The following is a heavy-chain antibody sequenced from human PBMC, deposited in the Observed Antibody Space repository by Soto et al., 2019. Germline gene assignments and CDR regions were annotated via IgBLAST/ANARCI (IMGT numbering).Heavy chain of an antibody. Sequence: QITLKESGPTLVKPTQTLTLTCTFSGFSLETSGMGMSWIRQPPGKALEWLALIYWDDDKRYSPSLKNRLTITKDTSKNQVIFTLTNMGPVDTATYYCAHSLYLDDNSGHYNDWYFELWGRGTLGTVSS. J-gene: IGHJ2*01. D-gene: IGHD3-22*01. CDR3: AHSLYLDDNSGHYNDWYFEL. CDR2: IYWDDDK. CDR1: GFSLETSGMG. V-gene: IGHV2-5*02.